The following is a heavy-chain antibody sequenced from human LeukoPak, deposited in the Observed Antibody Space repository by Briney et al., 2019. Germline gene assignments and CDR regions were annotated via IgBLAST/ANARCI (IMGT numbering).Heavy chain of an antibody. J-gene: IGHJ4*02. CDR3: ASRGQVGATPRDYFDY. Sequence: PGGSLRLSCAASGFTFSDYYMSWIRQAPGKGLEWVSYISSSSSTIYYADSVKGRFTISRDNAKNSLYLQMNSLRAEDTAVYYCASRGQVGATPRDYFDYWGQGTLVTVSS. CDR2: ISSSSSTI. CDR1: GFTFSDYY. V-gene: IGHV3-11*04. D-gene: IGHD1-26*01.